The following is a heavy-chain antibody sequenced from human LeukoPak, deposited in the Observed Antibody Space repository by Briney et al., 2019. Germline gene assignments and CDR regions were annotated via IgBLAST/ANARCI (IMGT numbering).Heavy chain of an antibody. CDR1: GFTFSYYA. CDR2: ISYDGSNK. D-gene: IGHD4-17*01. Sequence: PGGSLRLSCAASGFTFSYYAIHWVRQAPGKGLEWVAVISYDGSNKYYADSVKGRFTISRDNSKNTLYLQMNSLRAEDTAAYYCARDLSYGDFPTYFDYWGQGTLVTVSS. J-gene: IGHJ4*02. CDR3: ARDLSYGDFPTYFDY. V-gene: IGHV3-30*04.